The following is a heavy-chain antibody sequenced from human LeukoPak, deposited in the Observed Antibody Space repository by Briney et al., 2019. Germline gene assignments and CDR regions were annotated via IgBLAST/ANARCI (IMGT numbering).Heavy chain of an antibody. V-gene: IGHV1-18*01. D-gene: IGHD5-24*01. CDR3: ARHGSYRDGYNLNFDY. CDR1: GYTFTSCG. Sequence: ASVKVSCKASGYTFTSCGISWVRQAPGQGLEWMGWISGYTGNTNYAQKLQGRVTMTTDKSTSTAYMEVRSLRSDDTAVYYCARHGSYRDGYNLNFDYWGQGTLVTVSS. J-gene: IGHJ4*02. CDR2: ISGYTGNT.